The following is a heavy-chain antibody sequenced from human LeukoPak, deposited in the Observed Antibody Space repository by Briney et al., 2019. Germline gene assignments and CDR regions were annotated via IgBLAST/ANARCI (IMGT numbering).Heavy chain of an antibody. Sequence: GGSLRLSCAASGFTFSSLWMSWVRQAPGRGPEWVANINQDGGTTYYVASVKGRFTISRDNAKNSLSLQMSSLRAEDTAVYYCTKDRQGPNQYHMDVWGKGTTATVSS. CDR2: INQDGGTT. CDR3: TKDRQGPNQYHMDV. CDR1: GFTFSSLW. V-gene: IGHV3-7*01. J-gene: IGHJ6*03.